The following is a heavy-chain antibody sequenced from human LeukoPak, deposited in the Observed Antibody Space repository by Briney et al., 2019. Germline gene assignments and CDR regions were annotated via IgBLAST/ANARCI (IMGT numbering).Heavy chain of an antibody. D-gene: IGHD1-1*01. Sequence: PGGSLRLSCAASGFTFSSYAMSWVRQAPGKGLEWVSAISGSGGSTYYADSVKGRFTISRDNSKNTLYLQVNSLRAEDTAVYYCAKSLTSPQTPDYWGQGTLVTVSS. CDR2: ISGSGGST. V-gene: IGHV3-23*01. J-gene: IGHJ4*02. CDR3: AKSLTSPQTPDY. CDR1: GFTFSSYA.